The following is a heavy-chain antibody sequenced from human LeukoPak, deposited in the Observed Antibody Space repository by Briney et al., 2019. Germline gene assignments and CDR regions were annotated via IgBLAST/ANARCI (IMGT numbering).Heavy chain of an antibody. CDR1: GGTFSSYA. CDR3: ARGWHIVVVTVCGDAFDI. D-gene: IGHD2-21*02. V-gene: IGHV1-69*05. Sequence: SVKVSCKASGGTFSSYAISWVRQAPGQGLEWMGGIIPIFGAANYAQKFQGSVTITTDESTSTAYMELSSLRSEDTAVYNGARGWHIVVVTVCGDAFDIWGQGTMVTVSS. J-gene: IGHJ3*02. CDR2: IIPIFGAA.